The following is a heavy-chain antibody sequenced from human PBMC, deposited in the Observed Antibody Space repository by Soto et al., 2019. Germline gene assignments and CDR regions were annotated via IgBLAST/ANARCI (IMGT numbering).Heavy chain of an antibody. Sequence: GGSLRLSCAASGFTFSNYAMTWVRQAPGKGLEWVSAISGTVAGTYYADSVKGRFTISRDNSKNTLYLQMNSLRAEDTALYYCAKDYLRVSDSWGQGTLVTVSS. D-gene: IGHD3-16*02. CDR2: ISGTVAGT. CDR1: GFTFSNYA. J-gene: IGHJ4*02. V-gene: IGHV3-23*01. CDR3: AKDYLRVSDS.